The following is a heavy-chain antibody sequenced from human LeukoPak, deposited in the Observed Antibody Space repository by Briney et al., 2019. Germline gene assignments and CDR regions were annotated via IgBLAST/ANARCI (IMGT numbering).Heavy chain of an antibody. CDR2: ISYDGSNK. CDR1: GFTFSSYG. CDR3: HSYAPDAFDI. Sequence: GGSLRLSCAASGFTFSSYGMHWVRQAPGKGLEWVAVISYDGSNKYYADSVKGRFTISRDNSKNTLYLQMNSLRAEDTAVYYCHSYAPDAFDIWAKGQWSPSLQ. V-gene: IGHV3-30*03. J-gene: IGHJ3*02. D-gene: IGHD2-2*01.